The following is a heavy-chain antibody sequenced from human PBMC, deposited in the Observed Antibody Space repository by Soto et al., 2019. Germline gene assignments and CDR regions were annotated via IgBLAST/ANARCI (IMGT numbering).Heavy chain of an antibody. CDR2: IVVASGQT. CDR1: GSGFISSG. J-gene: IGHJ6*02. V-gene: IGHV1-58*02. Sequence: SVKVSCKASGSGFISSGIQWVRQAHGQRLEWIGWIVVASGQTNYAQNFRGRVAITRDTSTATAYIELTGLTSEDSAVYFCSADRPDIGVGWWVWGQGTTVTVSS. CDR3: SADRPDIGVGWWV. D-gene: IGHD2-15*01.